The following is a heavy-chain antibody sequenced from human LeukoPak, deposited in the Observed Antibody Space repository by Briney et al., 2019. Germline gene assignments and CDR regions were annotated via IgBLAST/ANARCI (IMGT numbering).Heavy chain of an antibody. Sequence: PGGSLRLSCAASGFTFSSYSMNWVRQAPGKGLEWVSSISSSSSYIYYADSVKGRFTISRDNAKKSLYLQMNSLRAEDTAVYYCARDLYSGSYYDKNLGDYWGQGTLVTVSS. D-gene: IGHD1-26*01. CDR1: GFTFSSYS. V-gene: IGHV3-21*01. CDR2: ISSSSSYI. CDR3: ARDLYSGSYYDKNLGDY. J-gene: IGHJ4*02.